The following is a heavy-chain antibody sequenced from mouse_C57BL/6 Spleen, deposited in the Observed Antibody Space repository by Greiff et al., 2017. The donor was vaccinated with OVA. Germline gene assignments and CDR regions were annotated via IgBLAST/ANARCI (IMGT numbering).Heavy chain of an antibody. Sequence: VKLMESGAELVKPGASVKISCKASGYAFSSYWMNWVKQRPGKGLEWIGQIYPGDGDTNYNGKFKGKATLTADKSSSTAYMQLSSLTSEDSAVYFCARRGYSNFDYWGQGTTLTVSS. V-gene: IGHV1-80*01. CDR3: ARRGYSNFDY. D-gene: IGHD2-14*01. J-gene: IGHJ2*01. CDR2: IYPGDGDT. CDR1: GYAFSSYW.